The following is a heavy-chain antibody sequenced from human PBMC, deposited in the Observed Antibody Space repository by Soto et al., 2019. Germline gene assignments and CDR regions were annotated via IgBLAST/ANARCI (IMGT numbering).Heavy chain of an antibody. J-gene: IGHJ4*02. CDR1: GYSFIGYG. Sequence: QVQLVQSGAEVKEPGASVKVSCKASGYSFIGYGLSWVRQAPGQGLEWMGWISVYNGKTNYAQTFQDRVTMTPDASTSTVYMELRSLRSDDTAVYYCARGRRPLIGGHYDTSGYFDYWGQGTLVTVSS. CDR3: ARGRRPLIGGHYDTSGYFDY. V-gene: IGHV1-18*01. CDR2: ISVYNGKT. D-gene: IGHD3-22*01.